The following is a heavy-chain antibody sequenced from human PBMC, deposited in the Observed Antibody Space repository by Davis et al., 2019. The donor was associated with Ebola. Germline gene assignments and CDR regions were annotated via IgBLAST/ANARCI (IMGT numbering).Heavy chain of an antibody. CDR2: IYYRGST. V-gene: IGHV4-30-4*01. Sequence: PSETLSLTCTVSAGSISSGDYYWSWIRQPPGKGLEWIGYIYYRGSTYYNPSLKSRVTISVDTSKNQFPLKLSSVTAADTAVYYCARVYGDYPYYFDYWGQGTLVTVSS. CDR1: AGSISSGDYY. D-gene: IGHD4-17*01. CDR3: ARVYGDYPYYFDY. J-gene: IGHJ4*02.